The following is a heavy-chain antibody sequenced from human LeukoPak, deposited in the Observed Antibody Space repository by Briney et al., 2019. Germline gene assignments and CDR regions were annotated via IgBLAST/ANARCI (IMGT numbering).Heavy chain of an antibody. CDR2: INPSGGST. Sequence: ASVKVSCKASGYIFTNYYMHWVRQAPGQGLEWMGAINPSGGSTTYAQKFQGRVTMTRDTSISTAYLELSRLKSDDTAVYYCATEYYDYVWGSYRYRFGFDYWGQGTLVTVSS. D-gene: IGHD3-16*02. CDR3: ATEYYDYVWGSYRYRFGFDY. V-gene: IGHV1-46*01. J-gene: IGHJ4*02. CDR1: GYIFTNYY.